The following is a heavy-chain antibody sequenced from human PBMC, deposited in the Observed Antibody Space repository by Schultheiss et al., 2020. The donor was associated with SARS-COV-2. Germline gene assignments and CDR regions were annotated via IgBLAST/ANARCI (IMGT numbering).Heavy chain of an antibody. V-gene: IGHV3-49*04. CDR1: GFTFSSYS. J-gene: IGHJ4*02. CDR2: IRSKAYGGTT. D-gene: IGHD3-3*01. CDR3: TRSSSQAAVFGVVITIPFDY. Sequence: GGSLRLSCAASGFTFSSYSLNWVRQAPGKGLEWVGFIRSKAYGGTTEYAASVKGRFTISRDDSKSIAYLQMNSLKTEDTAVYYCTRSSSQAAVFGVVITIPFDYWGQGTLVTVSS.